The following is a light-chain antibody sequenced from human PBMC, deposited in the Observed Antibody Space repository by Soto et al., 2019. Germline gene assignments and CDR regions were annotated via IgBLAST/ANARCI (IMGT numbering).Light chain of an antibody. J-gene: IGKJ4*01. CDR3: QQRSNWPPLT. V-gene: IGKV3-11*02. CDR2: EAS. Sequence: EIEVTQSPATLSLSPGERATLSCRTSQSVGSYLALYQKKPDQAPRLLIYEASNRATGIPARFSGGGSGRDFTLTISSLEPEDFAVYYCQQRSNWPPLTFGGGTKVEI. CDR1: QSVGSY.